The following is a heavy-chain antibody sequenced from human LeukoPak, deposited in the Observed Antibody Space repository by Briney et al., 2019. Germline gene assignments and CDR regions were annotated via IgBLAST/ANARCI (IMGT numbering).Heavy chain of an antibody. Sequence: PGGSLRLSCAASGFAFSSYWMSWVRQAPGKGLEWVANIKQDGSEKYYVDSVKGRFTISRDNAKNSLYLQMNSLRAEDTAVYYCARGLTLGIEACDAFDIWGQGTMVTVSS. J-gene: IGHJ3*02. CDR2: IKQDGSEK. CDR3: ARGLTLGIEACDAFDI. D-gene: IGHD4/OR15-4a*01. V-gene: IGHV3-7*01. CDR1: GFAFSSYW.